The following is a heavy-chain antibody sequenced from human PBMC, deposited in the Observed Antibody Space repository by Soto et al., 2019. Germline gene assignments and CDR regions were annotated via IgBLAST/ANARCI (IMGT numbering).Heavy chain of an antibody. D-gene: IGHD5-18*01. CDR2: IYASDSDT. CDR1: GYTFISYS. CDR3: ASAMKYSHGYL. V-gene: IGHV5-51*01. Sequence: PGESLKISCKGSGYTFISYSIGGVRQMPGKGLEWMGIIYASDSDTRYSPSFQGQVTISVDKSISTAYLQWSSLKASDTAIYYCASAMKYSHGYLWGQGTLVSVSS. J-gene: IGHJ4*02.